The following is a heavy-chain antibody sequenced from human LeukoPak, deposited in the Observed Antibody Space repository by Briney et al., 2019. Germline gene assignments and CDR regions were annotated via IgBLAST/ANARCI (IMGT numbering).Heavy chain of an antibody. V-gene: IGHV4-31*03. CDR2: IYYSGST. Sequence: PSETLSLTCTVSGGSISSGGYYWGWIRQHPGKGLEWIGYIYYSGSTYYNPSLKSRVTISVDTSKNQFSLKLSSVTAADTAVYYCARARGIAAAGTLDYWGQGTLVTVSS. J-gene: IGHJ4*02. CDR1: GGSISSGGYY. D-gene: IGHD6-13*01. CDR3: ARARGIAAAGTLDY.